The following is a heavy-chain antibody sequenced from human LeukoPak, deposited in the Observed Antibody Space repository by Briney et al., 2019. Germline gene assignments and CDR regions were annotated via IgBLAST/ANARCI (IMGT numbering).Heavy chain of an antibody. V-gene: IGHV3-33*01. CDR3: ATRQAPPIDY. J-gene: IGHJ4*02. CDR1: GFTFSSYG. D-gene: IGHD1-14*01. Sequence: GRSLRLSCAASGFTFSSYGMHWVRQAPGKGPVWVAVIWYDGSNKYYADSVKGRFTLSRDNSKNTLYLQMNSLRAEDTAVYYCATRQAPPIDYWSQGTLVTVSS. CDR2: IWYDGSNK.